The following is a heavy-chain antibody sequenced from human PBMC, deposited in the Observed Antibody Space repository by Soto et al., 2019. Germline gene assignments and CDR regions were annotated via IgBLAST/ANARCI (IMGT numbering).Heavy chain of an antibody. V-gene: IGHV3-23*01. CDR3: AKGVKRTGTGDYFDY. Sequence: EVQLLESGGGLVQPGGSLRLSCAASGFTFSSYAMSWVRQAPGKGLEWVSAISGSGGSTYYADSVKGRFTVSRDNSKNTLYLQMNSLRAEDTAVYYCAKGVKRTGTGDYFDYWGQGTLVTVSS. D-gene: IGHD1-1*01. CDR2: ISGSGGST. J-gene: IGHJ4*02. CDR1: GFTFSSYA.